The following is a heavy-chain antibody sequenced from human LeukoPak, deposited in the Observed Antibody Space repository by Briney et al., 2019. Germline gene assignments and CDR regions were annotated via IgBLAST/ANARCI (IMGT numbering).Heavy chain of an antibody. CDR3: AREIRPVVTIFGVVPTPLYYYYGMDV. D-gene: IGHD3-3*01. J-gene: IGHJ6*02. CDR2: INTNTGNP. CDR1: GYTFTNYA. Sequence: GASVKVSCTASGYTFTNYAMNWVRQAPGQGLEWMGWINTNTGNPTYAQGFTGRFVFSLDTSVSTAYLQISSLKAEDTAVYYCAREIRPVVTIFGVVPTPLYYYYGMDVWGQGTTVTVSS. V-gene: IGHV7-4-1*02.